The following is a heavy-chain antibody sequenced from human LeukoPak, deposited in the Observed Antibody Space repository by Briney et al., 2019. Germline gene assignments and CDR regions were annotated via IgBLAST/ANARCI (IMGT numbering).Heavy chain of an antibody. D-gene: IGHD3-22*01. CDR2: IYPGDSDT. CDR3: ARTYYYDSSGYYLFGTPDY. Sequence: PGESLKISCKGSGYSFTTYWIGWVRQMPGKGLEWMGIIYPGDSDTRYSPSFQGQVTISADKSISTAYLQWSSLKASDTAMYYCARTYYYDSSGYYLFGTPDYWGQGILVTVSS. V-gene: IGHV5-51*01. CDR1: GYSFTTYW. J-gene: IGHJ4*02.